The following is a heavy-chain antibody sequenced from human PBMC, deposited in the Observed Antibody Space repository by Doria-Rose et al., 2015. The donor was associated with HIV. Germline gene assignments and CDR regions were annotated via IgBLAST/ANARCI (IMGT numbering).Heavy chain of an antibody. CDR3: ARHQAPRIYSGNDLPPMRAFDM. CDR1: GYSFTSHW. D-gene: IGHD5-12*01. J-gene: IGHJ3*02. CDR2: LDPSDSYS. V-gene: IGHV5-10-1*01. Sequence: VQLQESGAEVKKPGESLRISCKGSGYSFTSHWISWVRQKPGKGLEWMGRLDPSDSYSSYSPSFEGHVAISADKSITAAYLQWSILKASDTAMYFCARHQAPRIYSGNDLPPMRAFDMWGQGTMITVSS.